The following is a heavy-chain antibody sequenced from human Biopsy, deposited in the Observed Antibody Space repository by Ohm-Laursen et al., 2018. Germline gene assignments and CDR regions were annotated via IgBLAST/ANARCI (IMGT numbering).Heavy chain of an antibody. Sequence: SLRLSCAATGFTFTSYAMHWVRRAPGKGLEWVAVISYDGSGEYYADSLQGRFIISRDNPKNTVDLQMNSLRAEDTAVYFCARDGKRWDYSTYFSWHFDLWGRGTLVTVSS. J-gene: IGHJ2*01. V-gene: IGHV3-30*03. CDR3: ARDGKRWDYSTYFSWHFDL. CDR1: GFTFTSYA. CDR2: ISYDGSGE. D-gene: IGHD4-11*01.